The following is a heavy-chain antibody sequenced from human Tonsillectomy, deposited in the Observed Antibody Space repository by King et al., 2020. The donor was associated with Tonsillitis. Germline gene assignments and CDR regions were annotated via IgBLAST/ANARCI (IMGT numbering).Heavy chain of an antibody. D-gene: IGHD5/OR15-5a*01. J-gene: IGHJ4*02. Sequence: VQLVESGGGLVQPGGSLRLSCAASGFTFSIYPMSWVRQAPGQGLEWVSRVSGSGGRTYYADSVKGRFTLSRDNSKNTLYLQLSSLRAEDTAVYYCAKDRANSVYDSDSGLDYWGQGTLVTVSS. CDR2: VSGSGGRT. CDR1: GFTFSIYP. V-gene: IGHV3-23*04. CDR3: AKDRANSVYDSDSGLDY.